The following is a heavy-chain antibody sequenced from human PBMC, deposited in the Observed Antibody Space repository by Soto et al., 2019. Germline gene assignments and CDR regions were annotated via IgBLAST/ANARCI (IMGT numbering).Heavy chain of an antibody. CDR3: ARGRSRVDIVVVPAAMDAFAI. Sequence: QVQLQQWGAGLLKPSETLSLTCAGYSGSFSGHYWSWIRQPPGKGLEWSGEINHSGSTNYNPSLKSRVNIAVDTSKNQFSLKLSSVTAADTAVYYCARGRSRVDIVVVPAAMDAFAIWGQGTMVTVSS. CDR2: INHSGST. J-gene: IGHJ3*02. CDR1: SGSFSGHY. V-gene: IGHV4-34*01. D-gene: IGHD2-2*03.